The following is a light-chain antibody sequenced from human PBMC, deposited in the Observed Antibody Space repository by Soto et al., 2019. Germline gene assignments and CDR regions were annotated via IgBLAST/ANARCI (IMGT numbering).Light chain of an antibody. CDR1: ESMSNC. CDR3: LQHNSYPLT. Sequence: DIQMTQSPSTLSASVGDRVTITCRASESMSNCLAWYQQKPGKAPKLLISGASSLQSGVPSRFSGSASGTEFTLTISSLQPEDFATYYCLQHNSYPLTFGGGTKVDIK. V-gene: IGKV1-5*01. J-gene: IGKJ4*01. CDR2: GAS.